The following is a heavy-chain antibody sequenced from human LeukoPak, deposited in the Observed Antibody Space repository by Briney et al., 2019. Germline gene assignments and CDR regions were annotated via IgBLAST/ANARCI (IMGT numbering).Heavy chain of an antibody. Sequence: TLSLTCTVSRASISSGDYFWGWIRQPPGKGLEWIGYIYHAGSAYYNPSLKSRVTISVDRSKNQFSLKMSSVTAADTAIYYCAREVNVPVAGSDDAFDIWGQGTMVTVSS. CDR3: AREVNVPVAGSDDAFDI. CDR1: RASISSGDYF. J-gene: IGHJ3*02. D-gene: IGHD6-13*01. V-gene: IGHV4-30-2*01. CDR2: IYHAGSA.